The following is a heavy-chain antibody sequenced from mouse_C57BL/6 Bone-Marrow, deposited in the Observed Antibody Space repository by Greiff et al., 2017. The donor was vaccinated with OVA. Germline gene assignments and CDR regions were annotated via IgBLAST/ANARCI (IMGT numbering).Heavy chain of an antibody. CDR3: ARITTVVANWYFDV. CDR2: ISNGGGST. V-gene: IGHV5-12*01. Sequence: EVQLQESGGGLVQPGGSLKLSCAASGFTFSDYYMYWVRQTPEKRLEWVAYISNGGGSTYYPDTVKGRFTISRDNAKNTLYLQMSRLKSEDTAMYYCARITTVVANWYFDVWGTGTTVTVSS. CDR1: GFTFSDYY. D-gene: IGHD1-1*01. J-gene: IGHJ1*03.